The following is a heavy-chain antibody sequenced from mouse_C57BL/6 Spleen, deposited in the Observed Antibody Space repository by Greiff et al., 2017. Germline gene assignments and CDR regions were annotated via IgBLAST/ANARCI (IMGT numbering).Heavy chain of an antibody. J-gene: IGHJ2*01. V-gene: IGHV1-52*01. CDR2: IDPSDSET. CDR3: ARESGSSYGFDY. D-gene: IGHD1-1*01. CDR1: GYTFTSYW. Sequence: QVQLQQPGAELVRPGSSVKLSCKASGYTFTSYWMHWVKQRPIQGLEWIGNIDPSDSETHYNQKFKDKATLTVDKSSSTAYMQLSSLTSEDSAVYYCARESGSSYGFDYWGQGTTLTVSS.